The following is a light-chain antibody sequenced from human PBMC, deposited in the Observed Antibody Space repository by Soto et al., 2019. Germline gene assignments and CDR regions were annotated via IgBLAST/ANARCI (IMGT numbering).Light chain of an antibody. V-gene: IGKV1-27*01. CDR1: QGISNY. CDR2: AAS. CDR3: QKYNSAPPT. Sequence: DIQMTQSPSSLSASVGDRVTITCRARQGISNYLAWYQQKPGKVPKLLIYAASTLQSGVPSRFSGSGSGTDFTLTIGSLQPEDVATYYCQKYNSAPPTFGGGTKVEIK. J-gene: IGKJ4*01.